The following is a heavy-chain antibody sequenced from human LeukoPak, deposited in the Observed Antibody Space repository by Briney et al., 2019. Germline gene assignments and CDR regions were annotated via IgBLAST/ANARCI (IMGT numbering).Heavy chain of an antibody. J-gene: IGHJ4*02. Sequence: SVKVSCKASGYTFISYAISWVRQAPGQGLEWMGGIIPIFGTANYAQKFQGRVTITADESTSTAYMELSSLRSEDTAVYYCARDHYHHLYFDYWGQGTLVTVSS. CDR1: GYTFISYA. D-gene: IGHD1-14*01. CDR3: ARDHYHHLYFDY. CDR2: IIPIFGTA. V-gene: IGHV1-69*13.